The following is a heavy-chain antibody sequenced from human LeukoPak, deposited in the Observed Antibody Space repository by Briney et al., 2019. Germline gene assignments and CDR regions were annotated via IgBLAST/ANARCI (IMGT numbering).Heavy chain of an antibody. Sequence: SETLSLTCTVSGGSISSSNFYWGWIRQPPGKGLEWIGSIYYSGSTYYNPSLKSRVTISVDTSKNQFSLKLSSVTAADTAVYYCARVTTSRVWFDPWGQGTLVTVSS. CDR3: ARVTTSRVWFDP. D-gene: IGHD4-17*01. CDR2: IYYSGST. J-gene: IGHJ5*02. V-gene: IGHV4-39*07. CDR1: GGSISSSNFY.